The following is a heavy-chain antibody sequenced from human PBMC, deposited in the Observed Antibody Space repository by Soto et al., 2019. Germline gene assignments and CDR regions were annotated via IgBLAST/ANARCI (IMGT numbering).Heavy chain of an antibody. J-gene: IGHJ6*02. CDR2: IYYSGST. D-gene: IGHD3-10*01. V-gene: IGHV4-59*01. Sequence: SETLSLTCTVSGGSMSSYYWRWIRQPPGKGLEWIGYIYYSGSTNYNPSLKSRVTMSVDTPKNQFSLKLSSVTAADTAVYYCARRGYGPGFPYYYGMDVWGQGTTVTVS. CDR3: ARRGYGPGFPYYYGMDV. CDR1: GGSMSSYY.